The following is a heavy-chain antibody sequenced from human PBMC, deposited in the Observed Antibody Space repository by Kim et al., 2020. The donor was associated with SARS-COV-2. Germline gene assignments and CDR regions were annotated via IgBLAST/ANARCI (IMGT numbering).Heavy chain of an antibody. CDR3: AGRGLSMDYYYGMDV. V-gene: IGHV1-2*02. Sequence: ASVKVSCKASGYTFTAYYMHWVRQAPGQGLEWMGWINPNSGGTNYAQKFQGRVTMTRDTSISTAYMELSRLRSDDTAVYYCAGRGLSMDYYYGMDVWGQGTTVTVSS. CDR1: GYTFTAYY. D-gene: IGHD3-10*01. CDR2: INPNSGGT. J-gene: IGHJ6*02.